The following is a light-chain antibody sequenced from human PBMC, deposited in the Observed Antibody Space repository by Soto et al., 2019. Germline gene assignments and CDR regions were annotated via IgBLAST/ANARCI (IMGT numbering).Light chain of an antibody. V-gene: IGLV2-14*01. Sequence: QSALTQPASVSGSPGQSSTISCTGTSSDVGGYNYVSWYQQHPGNAPKLMIYEVRNPISGVSNRFSGSNFGNTSSLTISGLQVEGGADDYCSSYTGISGVFGVGARLRVL. CDR2: EVR. J-gene: IGLJ3*02. CDR3: SSYTGISGV. CDR1: SSDVGGYNY.